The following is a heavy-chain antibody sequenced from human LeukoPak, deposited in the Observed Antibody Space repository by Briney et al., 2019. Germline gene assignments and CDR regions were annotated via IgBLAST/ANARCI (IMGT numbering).Heavy chain of an antibody. CDR3: AREDCSGGSCYGAYFDY. D-gene: IGHD2-15*01. CDR1: GYTFTGYY. J-gene: IGHJ4*02. V-gene: IGHV1-46*01. Sequence: GASVKVSCKASGYTFTGYYMHWVRQAPGQGLEWMGIINPSGGSTSYAQKFQGRVTMTRDMSTSTVYMELSSLRSEDTAVYYCAREDCSGGSCYGAYFDYWGQGTLVTVSS. CDR2: INPSGGST.